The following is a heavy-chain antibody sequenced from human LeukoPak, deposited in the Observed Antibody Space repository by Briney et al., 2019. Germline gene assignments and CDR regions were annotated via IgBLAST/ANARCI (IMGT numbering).Heavy chain of an antibody. Sequence: PSETLSLTCAVYGGSFSGYYWSWIRQPPGKGLEWIGEINHSGSTNYNPSLKSRVTISVDTSKNQFSLKLSSVTAADTAVYYCARYGSGNYFDCWGQGTLVTVSS. CDR2: INHSGST. D-gene: IGHD3-10*01. J-gene: IGHJ4*02. CDR3: ARYGSGNYFDC. V-gene: IGHV4-34*01. CDR1: GGSFSGYY.